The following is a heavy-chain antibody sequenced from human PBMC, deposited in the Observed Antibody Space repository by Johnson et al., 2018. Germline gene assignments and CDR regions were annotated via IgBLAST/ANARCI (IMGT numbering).Heavy chain of an antibody. CDR2: IYSGGST. D-gene: IGHD5/OR15-5a*01. V-gene: IGHV3-66*02. Sequence: VQLVQSGGGLVQPGGSLRLSCAASGFTVSSNYMTWVRQAPGKGLEWVSDIYSGGSTYYADSVKGRFTISRASSKNTMYFQMNSLGAEDTGVYYCAGDLYAAGYYNFFMDVWGKGTTVTVSS. CDR3: AGDLYAAGYYNFFMDV. CDR1: GFTVSSNY. J-gene: IGHJ6*03.